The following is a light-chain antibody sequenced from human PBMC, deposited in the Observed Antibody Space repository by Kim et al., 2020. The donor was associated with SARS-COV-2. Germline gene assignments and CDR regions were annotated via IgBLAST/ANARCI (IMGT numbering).Light chain of an antibody. CDR1: QSISRY. CDR2: GAS. Sequence: DIQLTQFPSSLSASVGDRVTITCRASQSISRYLVWYHQKPGKAPHMLIYGASTLQVGVPSRFSGSGSGTDFTLTITNLQPDDFGTYYCQHAYRSPISFDQGTRLEIK. CDR3: QHAYRSPIS. V-gene: IGKV1-39*01. J-gene: IGKJ5*01.